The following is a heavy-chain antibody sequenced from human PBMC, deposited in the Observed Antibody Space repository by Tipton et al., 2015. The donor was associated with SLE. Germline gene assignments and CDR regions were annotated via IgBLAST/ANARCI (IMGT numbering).Heavy chain of an antibody. CDR3: ARGGVGGYDYFDY. V-gene: IGHV4-31*03. J-gene: IGHJ4*02. CDR2: IYNSGST. Sequence: TLSLTCTVSGDSVSSGGYYWSWIRQHPVKGLEWIGYIYNSGSTYYSPSLKSRVTISADTSKNQFSLKLSSVTAADTAVYYCARGGVGGYDYFDYWGQGTQVTVSS. CDR1: GDSVSSGGYY. D-gene: IGHD5-12*01.